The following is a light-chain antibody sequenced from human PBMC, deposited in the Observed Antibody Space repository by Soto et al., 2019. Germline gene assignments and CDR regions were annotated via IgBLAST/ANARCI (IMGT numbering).Light chain of an antibody. J-gene: IGKJ1*01. CDR2: GAS. CDR1: QSVSSSY. Sequence: IVLTQSPGTLSLSPGERATLSCRASQSVSSSYLAWYQQKPGQAPRLLIYGASSRATGVPDRFSGSGSGTDFTLTISRLEPEDFAVYYCQQYCSSLLMFGQGTKVEIK. V-gene: IGKV3-20*01. CDR3: QQYCSSLLM.